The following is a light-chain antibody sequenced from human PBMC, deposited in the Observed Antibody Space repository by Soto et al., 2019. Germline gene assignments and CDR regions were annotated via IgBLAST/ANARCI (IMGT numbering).Light chain of an antibody. CDR2: YAS. CDR1: QTVSRY. CDR3: QHRSTSPLLT. Sequence: VLTQSPATLSLSPGERATLSCRASQTVSRYLAWYQQKPGQAPRLLIYYASNRAAGIPARFSGSGSGTYYTLTIISLSPDDFPLYSCQHRSTSPLLTFVGRTKVHI. V-gene: IGKV3-11*01. J-gene: IGKJ4*01.